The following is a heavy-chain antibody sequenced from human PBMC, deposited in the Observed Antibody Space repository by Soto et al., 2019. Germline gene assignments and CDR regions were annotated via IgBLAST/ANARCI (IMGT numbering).Heavy chain of an antibody. J-gene: IGHJ4*02. D-gene: IGHD4-17*01. Sequence: GGSLKISGRVSGYTLTIYWIGWVRQMPGKGLEWMGIIYPSDSDTRYSPSFQGQVTISADQSINTAYLQWDSLKASDTAIYYCARPANTVADHFDLWGQGTPVTVSS. CDR2: IYPSDSDT. V-gene: IGHV5-51*01. CDR1: GYTLTIYW. CDR3: ARPANTVADHFDL.